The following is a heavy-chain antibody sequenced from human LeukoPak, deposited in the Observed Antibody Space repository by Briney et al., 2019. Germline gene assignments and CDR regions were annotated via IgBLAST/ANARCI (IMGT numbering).Heavy chain of an antibody. CDR1: GYTFTSYG. D-gene: IGHD3-10*01. J-gene: IGHJ3*02. V-gene: IGHV1-18*01. CDR3: ASEVRGVNAFDI. Sequence: AASVKVSCKASGYTFTSYGISWVRQAPGQGLEWMGWISAYNGNTNYAQKLQGRVTMTTDTSTSTAYMELRSLRSDDTAVYYCASEVRGVNAFDIWAKGQWSPSLQ. CDR2: ISAYNGNT.